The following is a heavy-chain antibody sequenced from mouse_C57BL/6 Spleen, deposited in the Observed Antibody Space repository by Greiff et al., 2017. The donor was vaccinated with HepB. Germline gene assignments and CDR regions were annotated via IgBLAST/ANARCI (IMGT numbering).Heavy chain of an antibody. CDR2: IYPGSGST. V-gene: IGHV1-55*01. CDR1: GYTFTSYW. D-gene: IGHD1-1*01. CDR3: ARDGSPYYYAMDY. Sequence: VQLQQPGAELVKPGASVKMSCKASGYTFTSYWITWVKQRPGQGLEWIGDIYPGSGSTNYNEKFKSKATLTVDTSSSTAYMQLSSLTSEDSAVYYCARDGSPYYYAMDYWGQGTSVTVSS. J-gene: IGHJ4*01.